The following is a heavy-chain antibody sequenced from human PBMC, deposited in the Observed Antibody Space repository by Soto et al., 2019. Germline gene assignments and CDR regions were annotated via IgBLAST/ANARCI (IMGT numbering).Heavy chain of an antibody. V-gene: IGHV3-30-3*01. Sequence: GGSLRLSCAASGFTFSSYAMHWVRQAPGKGLEWVAVISYDGSNKYYADSVKGRFTISRDNSKNTLYLQMNSLRAEDTAVYYCARDGGSVYSYYFDYWGQGTLVTVSS. CDR2: ISYDGSNK. CDR1: GFTFSSYA. CDR3: ARDGGSVYSYYFDY. J-gene: IGHJ4*02. D-gene: IGHD5-18*01.